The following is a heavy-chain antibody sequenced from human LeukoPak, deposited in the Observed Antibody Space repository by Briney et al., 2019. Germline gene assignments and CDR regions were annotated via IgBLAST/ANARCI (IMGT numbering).Heavy chain of an antibody. J-gene: IGHJ4*02. CDR2: VSSSSSYI. Sequence: GGSLRRSCAASGFTFSSYSMNWVRQAPGKGLEWVSSVSSSSSYIYYADSVKGRFTISRDNAKNSLFLQMNSLRAEDTAMYYCARDLDGSGSSYYFDSWGQGTLVTVSS. CDR1: GFTFSSYS. CDR3: ARDLDGSGSSYYFDS. V-gene: IGHV3-21*01. D-gene: IGHD3-10*01.